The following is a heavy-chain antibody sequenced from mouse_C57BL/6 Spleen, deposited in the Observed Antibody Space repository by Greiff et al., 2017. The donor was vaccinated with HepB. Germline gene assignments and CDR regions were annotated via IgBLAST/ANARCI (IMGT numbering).Heavy chain of an antibody. CDR2: INPNNGGT. V-gene: IGHV1-26*01. D-gene: IGHD2-4*01. Sequence: EVQLQQSGPELVKPGASVKISCKASGYTFTDYYMNWVKQSHGKSLEWIGDINPNNGGTSYNQKFKGKATLTVDKSSSTAYMELRSLTSEDSAVYYCARGGNVDYDVGYAMDYWGQGTSVTVSS. J-gene: IGHJ4*01. CDR1: GYTFTDYY. CDR3: ARGGNVDYDVGYAMDY.